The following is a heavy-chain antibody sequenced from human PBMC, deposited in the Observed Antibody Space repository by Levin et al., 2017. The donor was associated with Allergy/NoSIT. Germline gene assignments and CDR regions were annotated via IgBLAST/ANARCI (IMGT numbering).Heavy chain of an antibody. CDR2: ISGSGGST. J-gene: IGHJ3*02. D-gene: IGHD3-22*01. Sequence: GGSLRLSCAASGFTFSSYAMSWVRQAPGKGLEWVSAISGSGGSTYYADSVKGRFTISRDNSKNTLYLQMNSLRAEDTAVYYCATRGSYDSSGYLVRTAFDIWGQGTMVTVSS. V-gene: IGHV3-23*01. CDR1: GFTFSSYA. CDR3: ATRGSYDSSGYLVRTAFDI.